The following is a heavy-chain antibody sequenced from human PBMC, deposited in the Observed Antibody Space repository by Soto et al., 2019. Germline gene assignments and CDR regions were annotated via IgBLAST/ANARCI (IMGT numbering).Heavy chain of an antibody. V-gene: IGHV5-51*01. CDR1: GYSFSPYW. D-gene: IGHD3-9*01. Sequence: GESLKISCKASGYSFSPYWIGWVRQMPGKGLEWMGIIYPGDSDTRNSPSFQGQVTISADKSISTAYLQWSSLKASDTAMYYCARQVYNYDILAPHAFDIWGQGTMVTVSS. J-gene: IGHJ3*02. CDR2: IYPGDSDT. CDR3: ARQVYNYDILAPHAFDI.